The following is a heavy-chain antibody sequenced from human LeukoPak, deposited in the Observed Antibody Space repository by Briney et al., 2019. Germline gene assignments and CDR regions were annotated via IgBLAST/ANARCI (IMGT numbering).Heavy chain of an antibody. CDR1: GGSFSGYY. D-gene: IGHD3-3*01. J-gene: IGHJ4*02. V-gene: IGHV4-34*01. CDR2: INHSGST. CDR3: ARDKSDFWSGSYYFDY. Sequence: KSSETLSLTCAVYGGSFSGYYWSWIRQPPGKGLEWIGEINHSGSTNYNPSLKSRVTISVDTSKNQFSLKLSSVTAEDTAVYYCARDKSDFWSGSYYFDYWGQGTLVTVSS.